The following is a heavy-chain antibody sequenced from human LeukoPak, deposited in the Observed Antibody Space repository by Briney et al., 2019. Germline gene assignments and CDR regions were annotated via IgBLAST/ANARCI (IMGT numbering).Heavy chain of an antibody. D-gene: IGHD2-2*02. Sequence: SGTLSLTCTVSGGSISSHYWSWIRQPPGKGLEWIGYIYYSGSTNYNPSLKSRVTISVDTSKNQFSLKLSSVTAADTAVYYCARGEYCSSTSCYIFDYWGQGTLVTVSS. J-gene: IGHJ4*02. CDR1: GGSISSHY. V-gene: IGHV4-59*11. CDR2: IYYSGST. CDR3: ARGEYCSSTSCYIFDY.